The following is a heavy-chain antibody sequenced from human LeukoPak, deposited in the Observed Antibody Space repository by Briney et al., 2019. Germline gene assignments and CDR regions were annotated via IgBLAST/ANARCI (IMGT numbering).Heavy chain of an antibody. CDR2: MNPNSGNT. D-gene: IGHD5-18*01. CDR3: ARVDSYGYGGYYYYYMDV. V-gene: IGHV1-8*01. CDR1: GYTFTSYD. J-gene: IGHJ6*03. Sequence: ASVKVSCKASGYTFTSYDINWVRQATGQGLEWMGWMNPNSGNTGYVQKFQGRVTMTRNTSISTAYMELSSLRSEDTAVYYCARVDSYGYGGYYYYYMDVWGKGTTVTVSS.